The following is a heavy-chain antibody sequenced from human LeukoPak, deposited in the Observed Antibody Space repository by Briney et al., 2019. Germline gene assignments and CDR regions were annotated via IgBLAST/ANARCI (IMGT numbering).Heavy chain of an antibody. CDR1: GFTFDDYA. V-gene: IGHV3-9*01. Sequence: GGSLRLSCAASGFTFDDYAMHWVRQAPGKGLEWVSGISWNSGSIGYADSVKGRFTISRDNAKNSLYLQMNSLRAEDTALYYCANDIEDTAMGSHFDYWGQGTLVTVSS. CDR2: ISWNSGSI. D-gene: IGHD5-18*01. CDR3: ANDIEDTAMGSHFDY. J-gene: IGHJ4*02.